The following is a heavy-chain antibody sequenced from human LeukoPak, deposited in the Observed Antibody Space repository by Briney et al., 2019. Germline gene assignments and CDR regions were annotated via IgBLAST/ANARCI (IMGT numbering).Heavy chain of an antibody. J-gene: IGHJ4*02. Sequence: RSGGSLRLSCAASGFTFSTYGMSWVRQAPGKGLEWVSAISGSGGSTYYADSVKGRFTISRDNSKNTLYLQMNSLRADDTAVYYCAKDHFKVDWGQGTLVTVSS. CDR2: ISGSGGST. CDR1: GFTFSTYG. D-gene: IGHD3-3*02. CDR3: AKDHFKVD. V-gene: IGHV3-23*01.